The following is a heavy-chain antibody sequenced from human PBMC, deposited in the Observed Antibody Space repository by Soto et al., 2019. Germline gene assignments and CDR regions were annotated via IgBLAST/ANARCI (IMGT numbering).Heavy chain of an antibody. CDR1: GLTFSSYS. J-gene: IGHJ4*02. D-gene: IGHD1-7*01. V-gene: IGHV3-21*01. CDR3: VASPEGTWFMRD. CDR2: ISSGDSYI. Sequence: EVQLVETGGGLVKPGGSLRLSCAASGLTFSSYSMNWVRQAPGKGLEWVSSISSGDSYIYYADSVRGRFTISRDNAENSLYLQMNSLRVEDTAVHYCVASPEGTWFMRDWGQGALVTVSS.